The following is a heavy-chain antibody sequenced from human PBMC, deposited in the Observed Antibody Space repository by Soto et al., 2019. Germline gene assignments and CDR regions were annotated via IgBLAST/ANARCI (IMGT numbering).Heavy chain of an antibody. CDR3: AAARGTTTYADY. CDR2: IIPIFGTA. D-gene: IGHD1-26*01. J-gene: IGHJ4*02. V-gene: IGHV1-69*01. Sequence: QVQLVQSGAEVKKPGSSVKVSCKASGGTFSGYTISWVRQAPGQGLEWMGGIIPIFGTADYAQKFQGRVTITADESTSTAYMELSSLRSEDTAVYYCAAARGTTTYADYWGQGTLVTVSS. CDR1: GGTFSGYT.